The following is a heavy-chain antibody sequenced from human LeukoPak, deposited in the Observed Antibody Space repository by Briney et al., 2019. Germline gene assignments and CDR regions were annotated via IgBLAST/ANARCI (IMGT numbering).Heavy chain of an antibody. V-gene: IGHV3-30*03. D-gene: IGHD4-23*01. Sequence: QTGGSLRLSCAASGFTFSSYGMHWVRQAPGKGLEWVAVIPNDRRNNYYAESVKGRFTISRDNSKNTLYLQMNSLRAEDTAVYYCARESTTVVTREIDYWGQGTLVTVSS. CDR1: GFTFSSYG. CDR2: IPNDRRNN. J-gene: IGHJ4*02. CDR3: ARESTTVVTREIDY.